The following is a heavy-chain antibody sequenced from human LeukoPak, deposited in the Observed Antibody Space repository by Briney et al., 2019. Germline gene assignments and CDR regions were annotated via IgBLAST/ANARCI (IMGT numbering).Heavy chain of an antibody. CDR3: ARLASSSWPLYYYYGMDV. CDR1: GYTFTSYD. V-gene: IGHV1-8*01. J-gene: IGHJ6*02. D-gene: IGHD6-13*01. CDR2: MSPNNGNT. Sequence: APVKVSFKASGYTFTSYDINWVRQAPGQGLEWMGWMSPNNGNTGYAQKFQGRVTMTRSTSISTAYMELSSLRSEDTAVYYCARLASSSWPLYYYYGMDVWGQGTTVTVSS.